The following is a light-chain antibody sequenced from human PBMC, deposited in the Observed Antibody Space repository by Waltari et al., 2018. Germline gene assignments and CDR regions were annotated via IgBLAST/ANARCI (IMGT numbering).Light chain of an antibody. CDR3: CSYAGSAIWV. Sequence: QSALTQPASVSGSPGQSITISCTGTSSDVGSYNLFSWYQQHPGKAPKLMIYEDNKRPSGVSNRFSGSKSGNTASLTISGLQAGDEADYYCCSYAGSAIWVFGGGTKLTVL. CDR2: EDN. V-gene: IGLV2-23*01. J-gene: IGLJ3*02. CDR1: SSDVGSYNL.